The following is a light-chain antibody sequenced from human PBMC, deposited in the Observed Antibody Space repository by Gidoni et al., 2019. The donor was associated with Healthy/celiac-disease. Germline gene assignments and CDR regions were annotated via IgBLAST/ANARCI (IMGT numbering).Light chain of an antibody. Sequence: DLVLTQSPLSLPVTPGEPASISCRSSPSRLHSNGSNYLEWYLQKPGQSPQLLIYLGSNRASGVPERFSGSGSGTDFTLKISRVEAEDVGVYYCMQALQTPYTFGQGTKLEIK. CDR3: MQALQTPYT. V-gene: IGKV2-28*01. J-gene: IGKJ2*01. CDR2: LGS. CDR1: PSRLHSNGSNY.